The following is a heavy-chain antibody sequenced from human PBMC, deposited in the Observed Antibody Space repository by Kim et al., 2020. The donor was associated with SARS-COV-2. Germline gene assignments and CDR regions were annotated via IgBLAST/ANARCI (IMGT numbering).Heavy chain of an antibody. J-gene: IGHJ4*02. Sequence: SETLSLTCTVSGGSISSYYWSWIRQPPGKGLEWIGYIYYSGSTNYNPSLKSRVTISVDTSKNQFSLKLSSVTAADTAVYYCAREVVVAATRYVDYWGQGT. CDR1: GGSISSYY. D-gene: IGHD2-15*01. CDR2: IYYSGST. CDR3: AREVVVAATRYVDY. V-gene: IGHV4-59*01.